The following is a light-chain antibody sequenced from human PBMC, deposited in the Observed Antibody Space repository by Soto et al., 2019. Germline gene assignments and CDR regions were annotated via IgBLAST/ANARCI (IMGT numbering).Light chain of an antibody. V-gene: IGKV3-15*01. Sequence: EIVMTQSPATLSVSPGERATLSCRASQSVSSKLAWYQQKPGQAPRLLIYGASTRATGIPARFSGSGSGTEFTLTISSLQSEDFAVYYCQQYNNWPPLTFGGGTKVDIX. CDR3: QQYNNWPPLT. J-gene: IGKJ4*01. CDR1: QSVSSK. CDR2: GAS.